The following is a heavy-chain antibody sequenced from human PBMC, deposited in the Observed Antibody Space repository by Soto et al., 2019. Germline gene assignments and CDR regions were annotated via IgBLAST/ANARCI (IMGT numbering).Heavy chain of an antibody. Sequence: QVQLQQWGAGLLKPSETLSLTCAVYGGSFSGYYWSWIRQPPGKGLEWIGEINHSGSTNYNPSLRSQVTIRGARSRNQFSRTLRCVTAAETALFYWASQTQTGGGDYWGQGTLVTVSS. CDR1: GGSFSGYY. J-gene: IGHJ4*02. CDR3: ASQTQTGGGDY. CDR2: INHSGST. D-gene: IGHD3-10*01. V-gene: IGHV4-34*01.